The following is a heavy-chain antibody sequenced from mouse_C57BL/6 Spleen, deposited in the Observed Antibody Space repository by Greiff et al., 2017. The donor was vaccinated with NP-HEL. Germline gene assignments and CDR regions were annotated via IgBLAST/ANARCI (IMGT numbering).Heavy chain of an antibody. CDR3: ARGRLTTVGAMDY. CDR2: ISYSGST. CDR1: GYSITSGYD. J-gene: IGHJ4*01. Sequence: EVKLQESGPGMVKPSQSLSLTCTVTGYSITSGYDWHWIRHFPGNKLAWMGYISYSGSTNYNPSRKSRISITHDTSKNHCCLKLNSVTTEDTATYYCARGRLTTVGAMDYWGQGTSVTVSS. D-gene: IGHD1-1*01. V-gene: IGHV3-1*01.